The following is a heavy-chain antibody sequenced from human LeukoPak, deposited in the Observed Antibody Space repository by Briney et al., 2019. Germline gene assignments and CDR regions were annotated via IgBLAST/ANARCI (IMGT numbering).Heavy chain of an antibody. D-gene: IGHD6-13*01. J-gene: IGHJ4*02. V-gene: IGHV1-2*02. CDR2: INPKSGGT. Sequence: VASVKVSCKASGYTFTGYYMHWVRQAPGQGLEWMGWINPKSGGTNYAQKFQGRVTMTRDTSITTAYMELSSLRSADTALYYCARDIGQGSSWLYDYWGQGTLVTVSS. CDR3: ARDIGQGSSWLYDY. CDR1: GYTFTGYY.